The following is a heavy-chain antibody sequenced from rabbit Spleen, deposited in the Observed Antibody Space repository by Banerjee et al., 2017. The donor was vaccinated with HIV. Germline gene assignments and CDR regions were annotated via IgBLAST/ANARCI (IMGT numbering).Heavy chain of an antibody. Sequence: QLVESGGGLVQPGGSLKVSCKASGFDLSAYGMSWVRQAPGKGLEWIGYIDPIFSTTHYANWVNGRFTISSHNAQNTLYLQLNSLTAADTATYYCARAPYAGTPYGGATGINEVIRGFNLWGPGTLVTVS. J-gene: IGHJ4*01. V-gene: IGHV1S7*01. CDR1: GFDLSAYG. D-gene: IGHD4-2*01. CDR3: ARAPYAGTPYGGATGINEVIRGFNL. CDR2: IDPIFSTT.